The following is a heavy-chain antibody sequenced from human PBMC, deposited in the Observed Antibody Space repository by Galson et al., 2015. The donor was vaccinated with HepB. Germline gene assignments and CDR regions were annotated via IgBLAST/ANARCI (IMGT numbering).Heavy chain of an antibody. V-gene: IGHV2-5*01. CDR1: GFSLSTSGVA. D-gene: IGHD7-27*01. Sequence: PALVKPTQTLTLTCTFSGFSLSTSGVAVGWIRQPPGKALEWLALIYWNDDKHYSPSLKSRVTITKDTSKNQVVLTLTNMDPMDTGTYYCARSRKLGMNFDYWGQGTLATVSS. CDR3: ARSRKLGMNFDY. CDR2: IYWNDDK. J-gene: IGHJ4*02.